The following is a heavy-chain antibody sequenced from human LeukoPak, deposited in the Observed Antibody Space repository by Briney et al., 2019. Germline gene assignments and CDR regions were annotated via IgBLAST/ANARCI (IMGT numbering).Heavy chain of an antibody. D-gene: IGHD3-10*01. CDR2: IITNLDTG. V-gene: IGHV1-69*05. J-gene: IGHJ4*02. CDR3: ARQYGSGSYCDY. Sequence: ASVKVSCKASGGTFSSYAISWVRQAPGQGLEWMGGIITNLDTGHYAPKFQGRVTMTRDTSTSTVYMELSSLRSEDTAVYYCARQYGSGSYCDYWGQGTLVTVSS. CDR1: GGTFSSYA.